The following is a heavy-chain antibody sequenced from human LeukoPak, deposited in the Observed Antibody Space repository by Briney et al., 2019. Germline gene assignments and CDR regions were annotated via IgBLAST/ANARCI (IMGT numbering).Heavy chain of an antibody. J-gene: IGHJ5*02. Sequence: PSETLSLTCAVYGGSFSGYYWSWIRQPPGKGLEWIGEINHSGSTNYNPSLKSRVTISVDTSKNQFSLKLSSVTAADTAIYYCARGGYYGSGNDFRFDPWGQGTLVTVSS. CDR3: ARGGYYGSGNDFRFDP. CDR2: INHSGST. CDR1: GGSFSGYY. V-gene: IGHV4-34*01. D-gene: IGHD3-10*01.